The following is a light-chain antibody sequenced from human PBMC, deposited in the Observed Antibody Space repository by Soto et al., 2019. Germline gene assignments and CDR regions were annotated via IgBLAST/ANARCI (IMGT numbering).Light chain of an antibody. CDR2: GAS. J-gene: IGKJ4*01. V-gene: IGKV1-9*01. CDR1: QGISSY. Sequence: QWTEAPASRSASSGDSVTITCRASQGISSYLAWYQQKPGKAPKLLIYGASTLQSGVPSRFSGSGSGTDFTLTISSLQPEDFATYYCQQLNSYPLTFGGGTKVDIK. CDR3: QQLNSYPLT.